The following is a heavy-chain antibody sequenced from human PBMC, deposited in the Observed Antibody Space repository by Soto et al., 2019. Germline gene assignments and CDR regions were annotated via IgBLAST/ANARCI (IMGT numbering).Heavy chain of an antibody. J-gene: IGHJ4*02. Sequence: QVQLQASGPGLVKPSQTMSLTSTISGGSISSDGYYWSWIRQHPGKGLEWIGYSSYSGSTDYTPSPKSRLTISVATCKNEFSLKLSSVTAADTAVDYCEREYGAFAYWGQVSPVRVSS. CDR1: GGSISSDGYY. CDR3: EREYGAFAY. V-gene: IGHV4-31*03. D-gene: IGHD4-17*01. CDR2: SSYSGST.